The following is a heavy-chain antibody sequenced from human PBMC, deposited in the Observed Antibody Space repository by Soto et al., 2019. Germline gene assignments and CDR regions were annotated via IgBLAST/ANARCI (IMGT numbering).Heavy chain of an antibody. CDR3: ARALGGVSSSGMDV. D-gene: IGHD3-3*01. V-gene: IGHV4-31*01. CDR2: VSVSGNA. Sequence: WTWVRQVPGKGLEWIGFVSVSGNAFYNPSLKSPVAISIETSENQLSLRLLSVTAADAAVYFCARALGGVSSSGMDVWGQGTTVTVSS. J-gene: IGHJ6*02.